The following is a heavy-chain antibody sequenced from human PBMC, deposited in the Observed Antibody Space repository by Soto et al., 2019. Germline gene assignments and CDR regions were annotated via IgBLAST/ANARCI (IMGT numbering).Heavy chain of an antibody. Sequence: SETLSLTCTVSGGSISSGGYYWSWIRQHPGKGLEWIGYIYYSGSTYYNPSLKSRVTISVDTSKNQFSLKLSSVTAADTAVYYCARGVPDYYGSGSYYDGLIFDYWCQGTLVTVSS. CDR3: ARGVPDYYGSGSYYDGLIFDY. J-gene: IGHJ4*02. CDR2: IYYSGST. CDR1: GGSISSGGYY. D-gene: IGHD3-10*01. V-gene: IGHV4-31*03.